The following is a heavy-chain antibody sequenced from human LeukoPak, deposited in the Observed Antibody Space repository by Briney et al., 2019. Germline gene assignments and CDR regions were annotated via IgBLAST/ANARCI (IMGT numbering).Heavy chain of an antibody. D-gene: IGHD5-12*01. J-gene: IGHJ6*02. CDR2: ISYDGSNK. Sequence: PGRSLRLSCAASGFTFSSYAMPWVRQAPGKGLEWVAVISYDGSNKYYADSVKGRFTISRDNSKNTLYLQMNSLRAEDTAVYYCAREGGYDPYYYYYGMDVWGQGTTVTVSS. V-gene: IGHV3-30*04. CDR1: GFTFSSYA. CDR3: AREGGYDPYYYYYGMDV.